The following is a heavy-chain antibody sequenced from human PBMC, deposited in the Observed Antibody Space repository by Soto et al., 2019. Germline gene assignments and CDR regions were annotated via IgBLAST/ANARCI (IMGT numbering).Heavy chain of an antibody. J-gene: IGHJ4*02. Sequence: DVQLVASGGDLVQPGESLRLSCAASGFSFSTYSMNWVRQAPGKGLEWLSNIYTSGSATDYADSVKRRFTISRDNAKNSMNLQMNTLSAEDTAVDYCLRDAGKVPPGQHMGHGDNWGQGTLVTVSS. CDR3: LRDAGKVPPGQHMGHGDN. CDR1: GFSFSTYS. D-gene: IGHD2-21*01. CDR2: IYTSGSAT. V-gene: IGHV3-48*01.